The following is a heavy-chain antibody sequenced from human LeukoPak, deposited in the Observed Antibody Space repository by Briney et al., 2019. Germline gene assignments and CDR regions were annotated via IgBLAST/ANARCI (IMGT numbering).Heavy chain of an antibody. D-gene: IGHD3-16*01. CDR3: ARTAGWSYGFDY. Sequence: SETLSLTCTVSGGSISSGDYYWTWIRQHPGKGLEWIGYIYNSRTTYYNPSLESRVTISGDTSKNQFSLKLSSVTAADTAVYYCARTAGWSYGFDYWGQGTLVTVSS. CDR1: GGSISSGDYY. J-gene: IGHJ4*02. CDR2: IYNSRTT. V-gene: IGHV4-31*03.